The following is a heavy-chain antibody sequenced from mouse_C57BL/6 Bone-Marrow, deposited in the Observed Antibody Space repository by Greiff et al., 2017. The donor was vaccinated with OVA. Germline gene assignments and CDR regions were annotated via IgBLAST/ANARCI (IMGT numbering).Heavy chain of an antibody. V-gene: IGHV1-63*01. CDR1: GYTFTNYW. CDR3: ARRHYLYYAMDY. Sequence: VKLQESGAELVRPGTSVKMSCKASGYTFTNYWIGWAKQRPGHGLEWIGDIYPGGGYTNYNEKFKGKATLTADKSSSTAYMQFSSLTSEDSAIYYCARRHYLYYAMDYWGQGTSVTVSS. CDR2: IYPGGGYT. J-gene: IGHJ4*01. D-gene: IGHD1-2*01.